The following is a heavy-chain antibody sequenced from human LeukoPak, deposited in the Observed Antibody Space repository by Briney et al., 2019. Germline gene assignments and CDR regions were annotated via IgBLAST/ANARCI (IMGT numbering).Heavy chain of an antibody. J-gene: IGHJ3*02. Sequence: GGSPRLSCAASGFTFSSYGMPWVRQAPGKGLEWVAFIRYDGSNKYYADSVKGRFTISRDNSKNTLYLQMNSLRAEDTAVYYCAKQSVVVPAALGAFDIWAKGQWSPSLQ. CDR2: IRYDGSNK. CDR3: AKQSVVVPAALGAFDI. V-gene: IGHV3-30*02. D-gene: IGHD2-2*01. CDR1: GFTFSSYG.